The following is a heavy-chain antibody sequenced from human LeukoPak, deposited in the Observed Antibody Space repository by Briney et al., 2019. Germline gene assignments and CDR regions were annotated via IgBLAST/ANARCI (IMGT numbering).Heavy chain of an antibody. V-gene: IGHV4-59*01. J-gene: IGHJ5*02. Sequence: SETLFLTCTVSGGSISSYYWSWIRQPPGKGLEWIGYIYYSGSTNYNPSLKSRVTISVDTSKNQFSLKLSSVTAADTAVYYCARDNCSGGSCHKLGFDPWGQGTLVTVSS. CDR1: GGSISSYY. CDR3: ARDNCSGGSCHKLGFDP. CDR2: IYYSGST. D-gene: IGHD2-15*01.